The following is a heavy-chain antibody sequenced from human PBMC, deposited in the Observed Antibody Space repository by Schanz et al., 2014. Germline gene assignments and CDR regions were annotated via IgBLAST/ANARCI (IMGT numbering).Heavy chain of an antibody. Sequence: EVQLVESGGGLVQPGGSLRLSCAASGFTFSSYWMHWVRQVPGKGLVWVSRIKSDGSSTSYADSVKGRFTISRDNAENTLCLQMISRRAADTAVYYCARKVVATIGGYYDNWGQGTLXIVSS. CDR1: GFTFSSYW. CDR3: ARKVVATIGGYYDN. D-gene: IGHD5-12*01. J-gene: IGHJ4*02. CDR2: IKSDGSST. V-gene: IGHV3-74*01.